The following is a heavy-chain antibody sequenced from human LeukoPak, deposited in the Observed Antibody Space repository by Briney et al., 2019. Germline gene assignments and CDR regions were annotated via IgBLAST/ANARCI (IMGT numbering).Heavy chain of an antibody. D-gene: IGHD4-11*01. J-gene: IGHJ4*02. CDR3: VRDHPGSNSLEY. V-gene: IGHV3-7*01. Sequence: GGSLRLSCAASGFTFSSYWMSWVRQAPGKGLEWVANIKQDGSEKYYVDSVKGRFTISRDNAKNSLYLQMNRLRVEDTAVYYCVRDHPGSNSLEYWGQGTPVTVSS. CDR1: GFTFSSYW. CDR2: IKQDGSEK.